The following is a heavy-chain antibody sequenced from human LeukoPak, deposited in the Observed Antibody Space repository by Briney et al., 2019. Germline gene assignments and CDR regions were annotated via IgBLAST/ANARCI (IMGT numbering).Heavy chain of an antibody. Sequence: GGSLRLSCAASGFTFSRYWMHSVRQAPGKCLVWVSRTNSDGSLPSYADSVKGRFTISRDNAKNTLYLQMNSLGVEDTAIHYCARGLPGYSNTWNDHWGQGTLVTVSS. J-gene: IGHJ5*02. CDR3: ARGLPGYSNTWNDH. CDR1: GFTFSRYW. V-gene: IGHV3-74*01. CDR2: TNSDGSLP. D-gene: IGHD6-13*01.